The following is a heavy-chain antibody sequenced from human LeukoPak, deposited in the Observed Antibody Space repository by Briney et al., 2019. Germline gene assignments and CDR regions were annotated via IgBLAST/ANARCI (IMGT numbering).Heavy chain of an antibody. CDR3: ARDSWGYYYDSSGYYFPYYFYYLDV. D-gene: IGHD3-22*01. J-gene: IGHJ6*03. CDR1: GFTFSDYY. V-gene: IGHV3-11*04. Sequence: GGSLRLSCAASGFTFSDYYMSWVRQAPGKGLEWVSYISSSSDTIYYADSVKGRFTISRDNARNSLYLQMNSLRAEDTAVYYCARDSWGYYYDSSGYYFPYYFYYLDVWGKGTTVTVSS. CDR2: ISSSSDTI.